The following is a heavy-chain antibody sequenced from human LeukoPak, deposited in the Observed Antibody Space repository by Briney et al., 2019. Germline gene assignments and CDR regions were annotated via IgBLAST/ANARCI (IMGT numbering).Heavy chain of an antibody. D-gene: IGHD2/OR15-2a*01. J-gene: IGHJ1*01. CDR1: GFILSNYA. V-gene: IGHV3-21*01. CDR3: VRGGTYCDSTCKGADC. CDR2: IDSSTTRI. Sequence: PGGSLRLSCAASGFILSNYAMSWVRQAPGKGLEWVSAIDSSTTRIYYANSVRGRFTISRDNAKNSLDLQMNSLRAEDTAVYYCVRGGTYCDSTCKGADCWGQGTLVAVSS.